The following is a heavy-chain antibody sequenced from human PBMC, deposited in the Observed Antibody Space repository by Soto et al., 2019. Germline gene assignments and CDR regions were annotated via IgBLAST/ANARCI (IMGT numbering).Heavy chain of an antibody. CDR2: MNPNSGNT. V-gene: IGHV1-8*01. CDR3: ARGAITMIVVSFLGYFDY. CDR1: GYTFTSYD. Sequence: ASVKVSCKASGYTFTSYDINWVRQATGQGLEWMGWMNPNSGNTGYAQKFQGRVTMTRDTSTSTVYMELGSLRSEDTAVYYCARGAITMIVVSFLGYFDYWGQGTLVTVSS. J-gene: IGHJ4*02. D-gene: IGHD3-22*01.